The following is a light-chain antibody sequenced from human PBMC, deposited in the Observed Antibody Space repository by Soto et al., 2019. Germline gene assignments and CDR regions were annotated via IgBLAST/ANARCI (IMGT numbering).Light chain of an antibody. CDR2: EAS. J-gene: IGKJ1*01. CDR3: QQYNNWPWT. Sequence: EIVLTQSPATLSLSPGERATLSCRASQTVSSSLAWYQQKPGQAPRLLIYEASNRATGIPARFSGSGSGADFTLTISSLEPEDFARYYCQQYNNWPWTFGQGTNVEIK. CDR1: QTVSSS. V-gene: IGKV3-11*01.